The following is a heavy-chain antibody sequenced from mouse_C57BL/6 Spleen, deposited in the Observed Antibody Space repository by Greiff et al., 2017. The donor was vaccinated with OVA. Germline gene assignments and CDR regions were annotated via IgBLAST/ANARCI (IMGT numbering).Heavy chain of an antibody. V-gene: IGHV5-6*02. CDR1: GFTFSSYG. J-gene: IGHJ4*01. CDR3: ARQGFDYGSYYYAMDY. CDR2: ISSGGSYT. D-gene: IGHD1-1*01. Sequence: EVKLVESGGDLVKPGGSLKLSCAASGFTFSSYGMSWVRQTPDKRLEWVATISSGGSYTYYPDSVKGRFTISRDNAKNTLYLQMSSLKSEDTAMYYCARQGFDYGSYYYAMDYWGQGTSVTVSS.